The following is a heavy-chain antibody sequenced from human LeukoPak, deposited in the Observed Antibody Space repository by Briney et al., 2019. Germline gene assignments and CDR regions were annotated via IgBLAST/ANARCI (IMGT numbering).Heavy chain of an antibody. V-gene: IGHV6-1*01. Sequence: SQTLSLTCAISGDSVSSNNAAWNWIRQSPSKGLEWLGRTYYRSKWYNYYAVSVKSRITINPDTSKNQFSLQLSSVTPEDTAVYYCARDHGIAVAALDYWGQGTLVTVSS. CDR3: ARDHGIAVAALDY. CDR2: TYYRSKWYN. D-gene: IGHD6-19*01. CDR1: GDSVSSNNAA. J-gene: IGHJ4*02.